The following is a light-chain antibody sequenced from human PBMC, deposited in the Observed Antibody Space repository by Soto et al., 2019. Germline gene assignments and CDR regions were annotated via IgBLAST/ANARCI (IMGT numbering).Light chain of an antibody. CDR2: DAS. CDR3: QQYDNWPPLT. V-gene: IGKV3-15*01. J-gene: IGKJ4*01. Sequence: EIVMTQSPATLSVSPGERATLSCRASESVSDKVAWYQQKPGQAPRLVIYDASTRATGIPARFSGTGSGTEFTLTISSLQSEDFAVYYCQQYDNWPPLTFGGGAKVEIK. CDR1: ESVSDK.